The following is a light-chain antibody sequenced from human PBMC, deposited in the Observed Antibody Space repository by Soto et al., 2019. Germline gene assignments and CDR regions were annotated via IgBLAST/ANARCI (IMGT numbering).Light chain of an antibody. V-gene: IGLV1-40*01. CDR3: QSYDSSLNAVV. Sequence: QSVLTQPPSVSGAPGQRVTISCTGSSSKIGAGYDVHWYQQFPGTAPKLLIYGNSNRPSGVPDRFSGSMSGTSASLAITGLQAEDEADYYCQSYDSSLNAVVFGGGTKVTVL. J-gene: IGLJ2*01. CDR2: GNS. CDR1: SSKIGAGYD.